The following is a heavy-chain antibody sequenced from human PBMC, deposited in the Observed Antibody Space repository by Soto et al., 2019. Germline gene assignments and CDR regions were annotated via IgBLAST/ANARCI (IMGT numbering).Heavy chain of an antibody. J-gene: IGHJ5*02. CDR2: ISSSSSYT. D-gene: IGHD3-22*01. Sequence: GSLRLSCAASGFTFSDYYMSWIRQAPGKGLEWVSYISSSSSYTNYADSVKGRFTISRDNAKNSLYLQMNSLRAEDTAVYYCARDNYDSSGYYPTVAWFDPWGQGTLVTVSS. CDR3: ARDNYDSSGYYPTVAWFDP. CDR1: GFTFSDYY. V-gene: IGHV3-11*06.